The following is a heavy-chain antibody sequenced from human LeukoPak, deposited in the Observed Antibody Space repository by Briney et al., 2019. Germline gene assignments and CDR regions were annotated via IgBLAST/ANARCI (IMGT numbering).Heavy chain of an antibody. CDR1: GGSISSGGYY. D-gene: IGHD2-15*01. Sequence: ASETLSLTCTVSGGSISSGGYYWSWIRQHPGKGLEWIGYIYYSGSTYYNPSLKSRVTISVDTSKNQFSLKLSSVTAADTAVYYCARFLGYCSGGSCYRHWFDPWGQGTLVTVSS. CDR2: IYYSGST. J-gene: IGHJ5*02. V-gene: IGHV4-31*03. CDR3: ARFLGYCSGGSCYRHWFDP.